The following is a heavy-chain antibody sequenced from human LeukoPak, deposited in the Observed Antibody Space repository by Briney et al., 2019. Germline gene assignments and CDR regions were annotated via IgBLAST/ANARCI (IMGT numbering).Heavy chain of an antibody. V-gene: IGHV3-74*01. Sequence: GGSLRLSCVASGLTISAYCMHWVRQGPEKGLEWVSRICPDGSVVNHADSVKGRFTTSRDNAKNTVFLQMNSLRVDDTAVYYCVRDLREADHWGLGTLVTVSS. CDR3: VRDLREADH. CDR2: ICPDGSVV. CDR1: GLTISAYC. D-gene: IGHD3-10*01. J-gene: IGHJ4*02.